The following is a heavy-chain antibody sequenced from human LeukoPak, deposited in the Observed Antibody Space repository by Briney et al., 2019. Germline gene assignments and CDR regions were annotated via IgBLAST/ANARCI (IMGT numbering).Heavy chain of an antibody. CDR1: GGSTSSYY. Sequence: SETLSLTCTVSGGSTSSYYWSWIRQPPGKGLEWIGYIYYSGSTNYNPSLKSRATISVDTSKNQFSLRLSSVTAADTAVYYCARVTGYMIEDYFDYWGQGTLVTVSS. CDR3: ARVTGYMIEDYFDY. J-gene: IGHJ4*02. CDR2: IYYSGST. D-gene: IGHD3-22*01. V-gene: IGHV4-59*01.